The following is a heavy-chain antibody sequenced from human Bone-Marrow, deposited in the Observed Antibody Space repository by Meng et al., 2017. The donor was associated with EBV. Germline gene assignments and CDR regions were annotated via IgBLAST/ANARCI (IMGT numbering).Heavy chain of an antibody. D-gene: IGHD6-19*01. Sequence: VQSGAEVKRPGSSVKVSCKASGGAFSNSAISWVRQAPGQGLEWMGGFIPILGTPNHAQKYQDRVTITADESTTTAYMELSSLRSEDTAVYYCARSQTVAVVDYWGQGTLVTVSS. V-gene: IGHV1-69*01. CDR1: GGAFSNSA. CDR2: FIPILGTP. J-gene: IGHJ4*02. CDR3: ARSQTVAVVDY.